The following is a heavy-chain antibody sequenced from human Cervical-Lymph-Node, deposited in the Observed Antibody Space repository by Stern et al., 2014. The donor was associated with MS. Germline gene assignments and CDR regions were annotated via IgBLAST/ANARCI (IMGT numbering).Heavy chain of an antibody. CDR1: GYTFTSYG. CDR3: ARVDETQTTVVTHY. J-gene: IGHJ4*02. Sequence: LVESGAEVKKPGASVKVSCKASGYTFTSYGISWVRQAPGQGLAWMGWISAYNGNTNYAQKLQGRVTMTTDTSTSTAYMELRSLRSDDTAVYYCARVDETQTTVVTHYWGQGTLVTVSS. V-gene: IGHV1-18*01. CDR2: ISAYNGNT. D-gene: IGHD4-23*01.